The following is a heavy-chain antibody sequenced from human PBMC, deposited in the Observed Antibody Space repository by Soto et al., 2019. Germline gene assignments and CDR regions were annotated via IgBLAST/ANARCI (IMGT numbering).Heavy chain of an antibody. CDR3: ARQGFGPLHGLVDV. D-gene: IGHD3-10*01. V-gene: IGHV4-59*08. CDR2: VHHSWGS. J-gene: IGHJ6*02. Sequence: QVQLQESGPGLVKPSETLSLSCTVSGGSISSYYWSWFRQSPGKRMEWIGYVHHSWGSSYNPSLQRRVAISLPPSKSQFSLKVTSVTATDTAVYYCARQGFGPLHGLVDVWGQGTTVTVSS. CDR1: GGSISSYY.